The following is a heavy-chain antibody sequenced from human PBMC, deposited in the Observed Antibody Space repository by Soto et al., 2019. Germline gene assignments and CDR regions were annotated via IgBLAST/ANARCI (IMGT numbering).Heavy chain of an antibody. J-gene: IGHJ4*02. CDR1: GYNFTNFW. Sequence: LGESLKISCKASGYNFTNFWITWVRQMPGKGLEWMGTIDPSDSYSDYSPAFQGHVTISADKSNSTAYLQWSSLKASDTAMFYCARFPKYCTDGVCFMGLDYWGQGTLVTVSS. CDR3: ARFPKYCTDGVCFMGLDY. D-gene: IGHD2-8*01. V-gene: IGHV5-10-1*01. CDR2: IDPSDSYS.